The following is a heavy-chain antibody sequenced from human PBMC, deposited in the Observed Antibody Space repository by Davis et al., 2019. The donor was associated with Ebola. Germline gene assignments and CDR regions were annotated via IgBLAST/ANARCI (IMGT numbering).Heavy chain of an antibody. CDR3: ARDPQDIVVVPAASNLGY. J-gene: IGHJ4*02. V-gene: IGHV3-30*03. D-gene: IGHD2-2*01. CDR1: GFTFSSYG. CDR2: ISYDGSNK. Sequence: GESLKISCAASGFTFSSYGMHWVRQAPGKGLEWVAVISYDGSNKYYADSVKGRFTISRDNSKNTLYLQMNSLRAEDTAVYYCARDPQDIVVVPAASNLGYWGQGTLVTVSS.